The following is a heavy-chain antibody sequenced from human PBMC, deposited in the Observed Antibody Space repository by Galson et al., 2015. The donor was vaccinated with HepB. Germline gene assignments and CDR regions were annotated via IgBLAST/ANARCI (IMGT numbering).Heavy chain of an antibody. CDR1: GFSLSTSGVG. CDR2: IYWDDDK. CDR3: AHSACLGYCRPNAGNWFDP. V-gene: IGHV2-5*02. Sequence: PALVKPTQTLTLTCTLSGFSLSTSGVGVGWIRQPPGKALEWLALIYWDDDKRYSPSLKSRLTITKDTSKNQVVLTMSNMDPVDTATYYCAHSACLGYCRPNAGNWFDPWGQGSLVTVSS. D-gene: IGHD2-15*01. J-gene: IGHJ5*02.